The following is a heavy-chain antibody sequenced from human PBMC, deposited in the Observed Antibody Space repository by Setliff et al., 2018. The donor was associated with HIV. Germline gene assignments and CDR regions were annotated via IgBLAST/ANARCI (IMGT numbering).Heavy chain of an antibody. J-gene: IGHJ4*02. CDR1: GFSFSIYE. Sequence: GGSLRLSCAASGFSFSIYEMNWVRQAPGKGLEWVSGISLSGGSTYYADSVKGRFTIFRDNSKKTLYLQLTTLRTEDTGFYFCTREIRDGYPRSSNWGQGTLVTVSS. D-gene: IGHD3-10*01. CDR3: TREIRDGYPRSSN. CDR2: ISLSGGST. V-gene: IGHV3-23*01.